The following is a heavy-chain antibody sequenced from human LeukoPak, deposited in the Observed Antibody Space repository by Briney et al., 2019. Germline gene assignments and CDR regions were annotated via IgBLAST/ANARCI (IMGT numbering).Heavy chain of an antibody. CDR3: AKVKGELAAFDI. Sequence: GGSLRLSCAASGFTFDDYAMHWVRQAPGKGLEWVSGISWNSGSIGYADSVKGRFTISRDNAKNSLYLQMNSLRAEDTALYYCAKVKGELAAFDIWGQGTMVTVSS. J-gene: IGHJ3*02. CDR1: GFTFDDYA. V-gene: IGHV3-9*01. D-gene: IGHD1-26*01. CDR2: ISWNSGSI.